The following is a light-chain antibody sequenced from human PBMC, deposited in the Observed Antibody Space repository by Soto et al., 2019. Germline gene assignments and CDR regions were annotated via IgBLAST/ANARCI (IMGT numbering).Light chain of an antibody. V-gene: IGLV2-14*01. CDR3: QSYDSSLSGRV. J-gene: IGLJ2*01. Sequence: QSVLTQPASVSGSPGQSITISCTATSSDVGGYNYVSWFQQYPGKAPKLMIYEVINRPSGVSNRFSGSKSGNTASLIISGLQAEDEADYYCQSYDSSLSGRVFGGGTKLTVL. CDR1: SSDVGGYNY. CDR2: EVI.